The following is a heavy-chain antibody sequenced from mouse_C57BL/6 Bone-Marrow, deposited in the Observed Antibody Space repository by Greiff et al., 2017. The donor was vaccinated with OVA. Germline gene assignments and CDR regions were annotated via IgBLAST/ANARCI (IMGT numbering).Heavy chain of an antibody. CDR2: IDPSDSYT. CDR3: ARRGWLLRYFDY. J-gene: IGHJ2*01. D-gene: IGHD2-3*01. V-gene: IGHV1-69*01. Sequence: QVQLQQPGAELVMPGASVKLSCKASGYTFTSYWMHWVKQRPGQGLEWIGEIDPSDSYTNYNQKFKGKSTLTVDKSSSTAYMQLSSLTSEDSAVYDCARRGWLLRYFDYWGQGTTLTVSS. CDR1: GYTFTSYW.